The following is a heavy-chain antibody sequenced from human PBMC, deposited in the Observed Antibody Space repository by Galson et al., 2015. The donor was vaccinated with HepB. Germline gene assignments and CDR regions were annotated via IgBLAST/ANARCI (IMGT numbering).Heavy chain of an antibody. Sequence: SLRLSCAASGFTFSNYAMSWVRQARGKGLEWVSTISASGQDTKYAKSVNGRFTSSRDNANNTLSRQMTSPRDEDTALYLCAKGRYASRSHFDSWGQGALVTVSS. J-gene: IGHJ4*02. CDR3: AKGRYASRSHFDS. D-gene: IGHD3-16*01. V-gene: IGHV3-23*01. CDR1: GFTFSNYA. CDR2: ISASGQDT.